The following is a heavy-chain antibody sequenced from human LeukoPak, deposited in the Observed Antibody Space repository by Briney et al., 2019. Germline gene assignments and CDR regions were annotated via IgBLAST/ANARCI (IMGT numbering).Heavy chain of an antibody. CDR3: ATAYSSSSGRIDY. D-gene: IGHD6-6*01. Sequence: SETLSLTCTVSGGSISSSSYYWGWIRQPPGKGLEWIGSIYYSGSTYYNPSLKSRVTISVDTSKNQFSLKLSSVTAADTAVYYCATAYSSSSGRIDYWGQGTLVTVSS. J-gene: IGHJ4*02. V-gene: IGHV4-39*07. CDR1: GGSISSSSYY. CDR2: IYYSGST.